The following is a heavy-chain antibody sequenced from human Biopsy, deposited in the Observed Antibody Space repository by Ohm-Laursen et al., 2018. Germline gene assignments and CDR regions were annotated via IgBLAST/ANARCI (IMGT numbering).Heavy chain of an antibody. Sequence: SLRLSCSASGFSFSSYGMHWVRQAPGKGLAWVAAIWSDGNNKYYADSVKGRFTISRDTSRNTLYMQMNSLRVEDTALYYCARDAEEFDSSGPRFDYWGQGTLVTVSS. CDR1: GFSFSSYG. V-gene: IGHV3-33*01. J-gene: IGHJ4*02. CDR2: IWSDGNNK. CDR3: ARDAEEFDSSGPRFDY. D-gene: IGHD3-22*01.